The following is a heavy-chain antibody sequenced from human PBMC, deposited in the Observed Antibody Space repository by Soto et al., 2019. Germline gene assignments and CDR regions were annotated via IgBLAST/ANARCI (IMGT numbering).Heavy chain of an antibody. J-gene: IGHJ4*02. CDR3: AREDASISYDYFDC. V-gene: IGHV3-53*01. D-gene: IGHD2-2*01. CDR1: GFVVSSYY. CDR2: LYSGGST. Sequence: PGGSLRLSCAASGFVVSSYYMNWVRQAPGKGLEWVSVLYSGGSTFYADSVKGRFTISRDNSKNTLHLQMDSLRADDTAIYYCAREDASISYDYFDCWGQGTLVTVSS.